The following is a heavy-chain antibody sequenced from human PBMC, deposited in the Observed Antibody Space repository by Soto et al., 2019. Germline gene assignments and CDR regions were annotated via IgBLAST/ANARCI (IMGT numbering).Heavy chain of an antibody. CDR3: AKDGECNWNPASFDY. CDR2: IGGRGGSP. Sequence: PGGSLRLSCAASGFAFSSYAMSWARPAPGKALDWVSAIGGRGGSPYYADSVKGWFTISRENYKSAVYLQRNSLRAEDTAIYYCAKDGECNWNPASFDYWGQGTLVTVAS. V-gene: IGHV3-23*01. D-gene: IGHD1-1*01. J-gene: IGHJ4*02. CDR1: GFAFSSYA.